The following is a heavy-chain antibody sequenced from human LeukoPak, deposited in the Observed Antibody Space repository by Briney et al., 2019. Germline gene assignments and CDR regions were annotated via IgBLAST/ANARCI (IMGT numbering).Heavy chain of an antibody. Sequence: PSETLSLTCTVSGGSISSYYWSWIRQPPGKGLEWIGYIYYSGSTNYNPSLKSRVTISVDTSKNQFSPKLSSVTAADTAVYYCARHPDYYDSSGYYRFWYFDLWGRGTLVTVSS. CDR3: ARHPDYYDSSGYYRFWYFDL. J-gene: IGHJ2*01. CDR1: GGSISSYY. CDR2: IYYSGST. D-gene: IGHD3-22*01. V-gene: IGHV4-59*08.